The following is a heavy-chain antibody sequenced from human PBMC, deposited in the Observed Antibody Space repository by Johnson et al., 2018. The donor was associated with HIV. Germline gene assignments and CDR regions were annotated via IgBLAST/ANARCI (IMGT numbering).Heavy chain of an antibody. CDR1: GFTFDDYG. D-gene: IGHD1-26*01. CDR3: ARAVGGSYGGAFDI. Sequence: MLLVESGGGVVRPGGSLRLSCAASGFTFDDYGMSWVRQAPGKGLEWVSGINWNRGSTGYADSVKGRFTISRDNAKNSLYLQMNSLRAEDTALYYCARAVGGSYGGAFDIWGQGTMVTVSS. CDR2: INWNRGST. V-gene: IGHV3-20*04. J-gene: IGHJ3*02.